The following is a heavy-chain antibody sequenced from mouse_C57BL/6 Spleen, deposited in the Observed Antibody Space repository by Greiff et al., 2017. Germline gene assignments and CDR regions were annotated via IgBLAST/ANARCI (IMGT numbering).Heavy chain of an antibody. Sequence: DVKLQESGGGLVKPGGSLKLSCAASGFTFSDYGMHWVRQAPVKGLEWVAYISSGSSTIYYADTVKGRFTISRDNAKNTLCLQMTSLRSEDTAMYYCARGGLRRDYAMDYWGQGTSVTVSS. J-gene: IGHJ4*01. CDR3: ARGGLRRDYAMDY. V-gene: IGHV5-17*01. CDR1: GFTFSDYG. CDR2: ISSGSSTI. D-gene: IGHD2-2*01.